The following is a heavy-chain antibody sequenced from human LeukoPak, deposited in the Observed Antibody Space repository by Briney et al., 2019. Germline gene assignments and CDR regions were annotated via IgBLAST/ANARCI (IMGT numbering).Heavy chain of an antibody. CDR2: INHSGST. CDR1: GGSFSCYY. V-gene: IGHV4-34*01. CDR3: AAATKNIVGAISDY. Sequence: SETLSLTCAVYGGSFSCYYWSWLRQPPGKGLEWIGEINHSGSTNYNPSLKSRVTISVDTSKNQFSLKLSSVTAADTAVYYCAAATKNIVGAISDYWGQGTLVTGSS. D-gene: IGHD1-26*01. J-gene: IGHJ4*02.